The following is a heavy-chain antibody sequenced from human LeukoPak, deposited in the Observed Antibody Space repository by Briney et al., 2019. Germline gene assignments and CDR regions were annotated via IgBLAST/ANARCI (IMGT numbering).Heavy chain of an antibody. J-gene: IGHJ3*02. Sequence: GASVKVSCKASGYIFTSYYIFWVRQAPGQGLEWMGWISAYNGNTNYAQKLQGRVTMTTDTSTSTAFMELRSLRSDDTAVYYCARDRYSSSSGNAFDIWGQGTMVTVSS. D-gene: IGHD6-6*01. CDR2: ISAYNGNT. CDR3: ARDRYSSSSGNAFDI. CDR1: GYIFTSYY. V-gene: IGHV1-18*04.